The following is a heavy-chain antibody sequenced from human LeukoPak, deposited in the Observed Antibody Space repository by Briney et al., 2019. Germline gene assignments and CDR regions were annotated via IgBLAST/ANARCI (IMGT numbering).Heavy chain of an antibody. Sequence: ASVKVSCKASGYTFTSYDINWVRQATGQGLEWMGWMNPNSGNTGYAQKFQGRVTMTRNTSISTAYMELSSLRSEDTAMYYCARVLYSAWRTLGYWGQGTLVTVSS. D-gene: IGHD2-2*02. CDR1: GYTFTSYD. J-gene: IGHJ4*02. CDR2: MNPNSGNT. V-gene: IGHV1-8*01. CDR3: ARVLYSAWRTLGY.